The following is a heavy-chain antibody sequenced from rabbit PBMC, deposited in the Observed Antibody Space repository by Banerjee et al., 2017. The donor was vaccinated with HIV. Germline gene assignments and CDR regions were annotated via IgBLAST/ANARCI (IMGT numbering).Heavy chain of an antibody. D-gene: IGHD6-1*01. Sequence: QSLEESGGDLVKPGASLTLTCTASGFTLSSYVMCWVRQAPGKGVEWIGCINTGSGSTWYASWVNGRFTISKTSSTTVTLQMTSLTAADTATYFCVRETETYAGYAGYGYYFNLWGPGTLVTVS. J-gene: IGHJ4*01. CDR3: VRETETYAGYAGYGYYFNL. CDR1: GFTLSSYV. V-gene: IGHV1S40*01. CDR2: INTGSGST.